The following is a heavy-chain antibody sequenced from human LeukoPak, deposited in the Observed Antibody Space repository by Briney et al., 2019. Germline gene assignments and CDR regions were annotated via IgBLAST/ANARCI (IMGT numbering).Heavy chain of an antibody. V-gene: IGHV3-30*04. J-gene: IGHJ4*02. CDR3: VRDRGDGYNQIDY. D-gene: IGHD5-24*01. CDR1: GFTFSSYG. Sequence: GGSLGLSCAASGFTFSSYGLHWVRQAPGKGLECVAVISKDGSNEYYADPGKGRFTISRDNSKNTLYLQMNSLRTEDTAVYYCVRDRGDGYNQIDYWGQGTLVTVSS. CDR2: ISKDGSNE.